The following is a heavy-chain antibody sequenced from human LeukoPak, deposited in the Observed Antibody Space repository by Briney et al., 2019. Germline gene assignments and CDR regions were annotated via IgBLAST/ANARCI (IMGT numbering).Heavy chain of an antibody. CDR2: ISSSGSTI. CDR3: ARDRAGLRYFDWFRDAFDI. V-gene: IGHV3-11*01. D-gene: IGHD3-9*01. Sequence: GGSLRLSCAASGFTFSDYYMNWIRQAPGKGLEWVSYISSSGSTIYYADSVKGRFTISRDNAKNSLYLQMNSLRAEDTAVYYCARDRAGLRYFDWFRDAFDIWGQGTMVTVSS. CDR1: GFTFSDYY. J-gene: IGHJ3*02.